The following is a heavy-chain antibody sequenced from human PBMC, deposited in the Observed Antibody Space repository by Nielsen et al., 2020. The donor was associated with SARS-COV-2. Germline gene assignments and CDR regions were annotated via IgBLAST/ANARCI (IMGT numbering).Heavy chain of an antibody. D-gene: IGHD6-6*01. CDR2: ISAYNGNT. V-gene: IGHV1-18*04. J-gene: IGHJ6*03. Sequence: ASVKVSCKASGYTFTSYGISWVRQAPGQGLEWMGWISAYNGNTNYAQKLQGRVTMITDTSTSTAYMELRSLRSDDTAVYYCARADKQLVQYYYYYYMDVWGKGTTVTVSS. CDR3: ARADKQLVQYYYYYYMDV. CDR1: GYTFTSYG.